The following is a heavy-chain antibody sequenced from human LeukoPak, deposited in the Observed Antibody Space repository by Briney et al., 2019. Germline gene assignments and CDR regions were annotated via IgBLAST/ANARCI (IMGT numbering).Heavy chain of an antibody. CDR2: ISYDGNNK. J-gene: IGHJ4*02. D-gene: IGHD5/OR15-5a*01. Sequence: GGSLRLSCAASGFTFSDYAMHWVRQAPGKGLEWVAVISYDGNNKYYADSVKGRFTISRDNSKNTLYLQMNSLRGEDTAVYYCVRGDLRLPRSTPDCWGQGTLVTVSS. V-gene: IGHV3-30*04. CDR1: GFTFSDYA. CDR3: VRGDLRLPRSTPDC.